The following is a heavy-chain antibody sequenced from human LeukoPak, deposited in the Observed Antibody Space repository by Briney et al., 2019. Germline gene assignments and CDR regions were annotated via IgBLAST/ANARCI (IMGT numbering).Heavy chain of an antibody. CDR1: GGSISSYY. V-gene: IGHV4-59*01. CDR3: AREAGYYDSSGYSTAWFDP. Sequence: SETLSLTCTVSGGSISSYYWSWIRQPPGKGLEWIGYIYYSGSTNYNPSLKSRVTISVDTSKNQFSLKLSSVTAADTAVYYCAREAGYYDSSGYSTAWFDPWGQGTLVTVSS. J-gene: IGHJ5*02. CDR2: IYYSGST. D-gene: IGHD3-22*01.